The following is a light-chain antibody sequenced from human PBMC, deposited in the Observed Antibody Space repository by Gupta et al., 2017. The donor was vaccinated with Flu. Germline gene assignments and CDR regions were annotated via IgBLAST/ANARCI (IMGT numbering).Light chain of an antibody. CDR2: GSS. J-gene: IGLJ3*02. CDR1: SSNIGAGYD. CDR3: QSYDTSLSGWV. V-gene: IGLV1-40*01. Sequence: QSVLTQPPSVSAAPGQRVTISCTGSSSNIGAGYDVHWYQQLPGTAPKVLIYGSSKRPSGVPDRFFASKSGTSASLAITGLQAEDEADYYCQSYDTSLSGWVFGGGTKVTVL.